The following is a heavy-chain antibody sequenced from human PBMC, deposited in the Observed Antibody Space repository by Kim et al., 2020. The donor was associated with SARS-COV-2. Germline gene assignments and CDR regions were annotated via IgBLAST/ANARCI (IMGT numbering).Heavy chain of an antibody. D-gene: IGHD4-17*01. J-gene: IGHJ3*02. Sequence: GGSLRLSCAASGFTFSSYGMHWVRQAPGKGLEWVAAIWYDGSNKYYADSVKGRFTISRDNSKNTLYLQINSLRAEDTAVYYCARESTVTAWRHAFDIWG. V-gene: IGHV3-33*01. CDR2: IWYDGSNK. CDR3: ARESTVTAWRHAFDI. CDR1: GFTFSSYG.